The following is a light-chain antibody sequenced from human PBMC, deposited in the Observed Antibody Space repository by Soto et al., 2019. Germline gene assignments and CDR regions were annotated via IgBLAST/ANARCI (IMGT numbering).Light chain of an antibody. V-gene: IGLV2-14*01. CDR1: RSDIGSYDY. CDR3: NSYTTTSTVV. CDR2: EVS. J-gene: IGLJ2*01. Sequence: QSVLTQPASVSGSPGQSITISCTGTRSDIGSYDYVAWYQQHPGKAPKLMIYEVSNRPLGVSNRFSAFKSGNTASLTISGLQAEDEADYYCNSYTTTSTVVFGGGTKLTVL.